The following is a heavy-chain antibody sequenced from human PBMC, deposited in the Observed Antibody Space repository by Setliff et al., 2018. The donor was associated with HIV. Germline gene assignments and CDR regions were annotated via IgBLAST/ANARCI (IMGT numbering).Heavy chain of an antibody. V-gene: IGHV4-39*01. CDR1: GGSVNSRNYF. CDR2: LYYSGEI. J-gene: IGHJ5*02. Sequence: SETLSLTCTVSGGSVNSRNYFWGWIRQPPGKGLEWIVTLYYSGEIRYNPSLKSRVTISVDTSKNQFSLNLNSVTAADTAVYYCVRHVDSDTSGHPDWFDPWGQGTLVTVSS. CDR3: VRHVDSDTSGHPDWFDP. D-gene: IGHD3-22*01.